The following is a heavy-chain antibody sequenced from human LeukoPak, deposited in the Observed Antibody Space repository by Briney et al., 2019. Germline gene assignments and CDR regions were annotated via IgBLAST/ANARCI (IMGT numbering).Heavy chain of an antibody. CDR2: IYYTRST. V-gene: IGHV4-59*12. Sequence: SETLSLTCTVSGGSISSYYWSWIRQPPGKGLEWIGYIYYTRSTNYNPSLKSRVSISADTSKNQFSLKLSSVTAADTAVYYCARGGSYYSASFDYWGQGTLVTVSS. J-gene: IGHJ4*02. D-gene: IGHD1-26*01. CDR1: GGSISSYY. CDR3: ARGGSYYSASFDY.